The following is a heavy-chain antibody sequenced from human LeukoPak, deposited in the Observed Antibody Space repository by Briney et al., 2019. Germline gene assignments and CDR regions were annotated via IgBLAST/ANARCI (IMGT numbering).Heavy chain of an antibody. Sequence: GGPLRLSCAASGFTFSGYTINWVRQAPGKGLEWVSSITSSSYIYYADSMKGRFTISRDNAKNSLYLQMNSLRAEDTAVYYCARDMGHCSSTSCFYYGMDVWGQGTTVTVSS. V-gene: IGHV3-21*01. CDR1: GFTFSGYT. J-gene: IGHJ6*02. CDR3: ARDMGHCSSTSCFYYGMDV. D-gene: IGHD2-2*01. CDR2: ITSSSYI.